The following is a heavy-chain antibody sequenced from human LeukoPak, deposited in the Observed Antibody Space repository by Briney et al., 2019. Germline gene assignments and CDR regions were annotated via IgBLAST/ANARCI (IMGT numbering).Heavy chain of an antibody. CDR1: GFTFSSYW. V-gene: IGHV3-7*01. J-gene: IGHJ4*02. CDR2: IKQDASER. D-gene: IGHD1-1*01. CDR3: ATPTAGTWHFDY. Sequence: SGGSLRLSCAASGFTFSSYWMIWVRQAPGKGLEWVANIKQDASERYYVDSVKGRFTISRDNAKNSLYLQMNSLRAEDTAVYYCATPTAGTWHFDYWGQGTLVTVSS.